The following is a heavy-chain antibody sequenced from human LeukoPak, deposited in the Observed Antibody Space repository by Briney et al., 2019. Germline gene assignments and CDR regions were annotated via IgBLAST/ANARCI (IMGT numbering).Heavy chain of an antibody. CDR2: INPNSGGT. CDR1: GYTFTGYY. J-gene: IGHJ4*02. V-gene: IGHV1-2*02. D-gene: IGHD3-3*01. CDR3: ASDGVARFWSGYIDY. Sequence: ASVNLSCTSSGYTFTGYYIHWVRHSPGQGLEWMGLINPNSGGTNYAQKFHGRVTMTSDTAISTAYLELRRLSSDDTAVYDCASDGVARFWSGYIDYWGEGTLVTVSS.